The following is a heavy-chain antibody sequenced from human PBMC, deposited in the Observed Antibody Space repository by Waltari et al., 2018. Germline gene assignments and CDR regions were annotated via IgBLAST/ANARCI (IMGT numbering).Heavy chain of an antibody. J-gene: IGHJ4*02. CDR2: IVYDVSTS. Sequence: EVQRVESGGGWVQTGGSMRLSCAASGCTCSNHWMTWSRKPPGKGLVWVSRIVYDVSTSNYADSVKGRFTISRDNAKNTLYLQMNSLRVEDTAVYYCARGMGGDCGGDCYFDYWGQGTLVTVSS. CDR1: GCTCSNHW. CDR3: ARGMGGDCGGDCYFDY. V-gene: IGHV3-74*01. D-gene: IGHD2-21*01.